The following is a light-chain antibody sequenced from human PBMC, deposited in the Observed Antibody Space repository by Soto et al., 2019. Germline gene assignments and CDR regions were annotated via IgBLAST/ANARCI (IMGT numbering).Light chain of an antibody. CDR1: QGISSY. Sequence: DIEMTQSPSSLSASVGDRVTFTCRASQGISSYLAWYQQKPGKAPKLLIYAASTLHSGVPSRFSGSGYGTEFTLTISSLQPEDIATYYCQQVNSLPTFGQGTRLEIK. CDR2: AAS. J-gene: IGKJ5*01. V-gene: IGKV1-9*01. CDR3: QQVNSLPT.